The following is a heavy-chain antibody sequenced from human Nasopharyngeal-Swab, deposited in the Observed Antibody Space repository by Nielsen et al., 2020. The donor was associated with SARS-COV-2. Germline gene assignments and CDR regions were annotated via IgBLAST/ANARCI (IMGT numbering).Heavy chain of an antibody. CDR1: GYTFNSYA. D-gene: IGHD2-15*01. V-gene: IGHV7-4-1*02. Sequence: ASVTVSCKASGYTFNSYAIDWVRQAPGQGFEWMGWINTNTGKPAYAQGLTGRFVFSLDSSVTTASLQISSLKSDDTAVYFCARRYCSGSGCYGWLDPWGQGTLVNVSS. J-gene: IGHJ5*02. CDR2: INTNTGKP. CDR3: ARRYCSGSGCYGWLDP.